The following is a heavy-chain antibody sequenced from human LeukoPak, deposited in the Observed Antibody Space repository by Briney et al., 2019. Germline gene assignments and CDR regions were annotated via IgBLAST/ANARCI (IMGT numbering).Heavy chain of an antibody. V-gene: IGHV3-23*01. J-gene: IGHJ4*02. CDR2: LRGDGST. CDR1: GFTFSSYA. D-gene: IGHD3-16*01. CDR3: AKASWVSSADAVL. Sequence: GGSRRLSCVASGFTFSSYAMSWVRQAPARGLEWVASLRGDGSTFYADSVKGRFTLSRDESRNTVYLQLTYLRIEDTAVYYCAKASWVSSADAVLWGQGTPVTVSS.